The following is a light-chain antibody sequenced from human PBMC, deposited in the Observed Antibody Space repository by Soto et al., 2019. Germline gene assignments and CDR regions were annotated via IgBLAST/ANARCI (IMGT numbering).Light chain of an antibody. J-gene: IGKJ3*01. V-gene: IGKV3-20*01. CDR3: QQYGSSPFT. Sequence: EIVLPQSPGTLSLSPGERATLSCRASQSVSSSYLAWYQQKPGQAPRLLIYGASSRATGIPDRFSGSGSGTDFTLTISRLEPEDFAVYYCQQYGSSPFTFGPGTKADIK. CDR1: QSVSSSY. CDR2: GAS.